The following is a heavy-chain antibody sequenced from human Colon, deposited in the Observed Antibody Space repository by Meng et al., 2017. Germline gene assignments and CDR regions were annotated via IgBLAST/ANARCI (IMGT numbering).Heavy chain of an antibody. D-gene: IGHD3-10*02. V-gene: IGHV6-1*01. Sequence: HVTLPQPCPGPVNPPQTLSLTCAISGDSVSGNSAAWNWIRQSPSRGLEWLGRTYYRSKYYNDYALSVKSRITINPDTSKNQFSLQLNSVTPEDTAIYYCARDWGDVRGGFDFWGQGTLVTVSS. J-gene: IGHJ4*02. CDR2: TYYRSKYYN. CDR3: ARDWGDVRGGFDF. CDR1: GDSVSGNSAA.